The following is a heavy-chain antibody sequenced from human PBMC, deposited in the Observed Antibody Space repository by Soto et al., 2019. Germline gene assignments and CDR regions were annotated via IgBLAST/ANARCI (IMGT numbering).Heavy chain of an antibody. CDR2: ISGSGGST. CDR3: AKASLRFLEWLLFDY. Sequence: PGGSLRLSCAASGFTFSSYAMSWVRQAPGKGLEWVSAISGSGGSTYYADSVKGRFTISRDNSKNTLYLQMNSLRAEDTAVYYCAKASLRFLEWLLFDYWGQGTLVTAPQ. V-gene: IGHV3-23*01. J-gene: IGHJ4*02. D-gene: IGHD3-3*01. CDR1: GFTFSSYA.